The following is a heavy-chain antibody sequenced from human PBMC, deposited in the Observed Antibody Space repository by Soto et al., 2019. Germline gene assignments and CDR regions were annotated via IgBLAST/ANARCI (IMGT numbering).Heavy chain of an antibody. J-gene: IGHJ4*02. CDR2: INSDGIST. CDR3: ARGGRGGFDY. CDR1: GFTFTSYW. D-gene: IGHD3-16*01. Sequence: WGSLRLSCAAPGFTFTSYWMHWVRQAPGKGLVWVSRINSDGISTNYADSVKGRFTISRDNARNTLYLQMSSLRAEDTAVYYCARGGRGGFDYWGQGAMVTVSS. V-gene: IGHV3-74*01.